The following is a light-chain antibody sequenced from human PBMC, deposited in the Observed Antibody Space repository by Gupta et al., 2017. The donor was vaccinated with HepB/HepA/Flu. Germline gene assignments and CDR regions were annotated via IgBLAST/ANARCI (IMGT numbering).Light chain of an antibody. CDR2: YND. Sequence: QYVLPQSPSLSGTPGQRVTMSCSGSSSNVGSKHVNWYQQLPGSAPQLLIYYNDERPSGLPDRFSGSKSDTAASLAISGLQSEDDADYYCAAWDESLNGVVFGGGTKLTV. V-gene: IGLV1-44*01. CDR1: SSNVGSKH. J-gene: IGLJ2*01. CDR3: AAWDESLNGVV.